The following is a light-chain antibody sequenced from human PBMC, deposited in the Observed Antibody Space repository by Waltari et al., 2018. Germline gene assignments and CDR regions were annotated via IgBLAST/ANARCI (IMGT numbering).Light chain of an antibody. V-gene: IGKV3-15*01. CDR3: QHYESRPPGGLT. CDR2: CAS. Sequence: EIVMTQSPATLSVSPGEGATPSCRASRSGSNNLAWYQQRPGQAPRLLLYCASTRANGVPARFSGGGCETEFTLNINRLQSEDFAIYFCQHYESRPPGGLTFGPGTRVDMK. CDR1: RSGSNN. J-gene: IGKJ3*01.